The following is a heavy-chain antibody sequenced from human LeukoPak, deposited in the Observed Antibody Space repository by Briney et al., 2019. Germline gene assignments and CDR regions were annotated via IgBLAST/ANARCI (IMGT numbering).Heavy chain of an antibody. D-gene: IGHD5-12*01. CDR1: GFTFSSAW. V-gene: IGHV3-15*01. CDR3: DVATVNDY. Sequence: GGSLRLSCAASGFTFSSAWMSWVRQAPGKGLEWVGRIKSKTDGGTTDYAAPVKGRFTISRDDSKNTLYLQMNSLKTEDTAVYTTDVATVNDYWGQGTLVTVSS. J-gene: IGHJ4*02. CDR2: IKSKTDGGTT.